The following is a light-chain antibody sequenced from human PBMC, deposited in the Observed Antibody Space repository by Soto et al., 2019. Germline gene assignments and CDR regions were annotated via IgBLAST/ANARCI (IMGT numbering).Light chain of an antibody. CDR3: KNYPLALGT. CDR2: GAS. CDR1: LDIINQ. Sequence: DIQMTKSPSSLSASVGDTVTITCRARLDIINQLAWYQQRPGKVPNLLFYGASTLHSGVPSRFRGSRSGTHFTLTIITLKPEDFASSYCKNYPLALGTFDQGTRLEIK. V-gene: IGKV1-27*01. J-gene: IGKJ5*01.